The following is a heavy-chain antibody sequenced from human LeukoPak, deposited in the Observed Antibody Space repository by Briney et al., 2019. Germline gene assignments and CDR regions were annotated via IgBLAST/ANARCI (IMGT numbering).Heavy chain of an antibody. J-gene: IGHJ4*02. Sequence: SETLSLTCTVSGGSISSNSYYWGWIRQPPGKGLEWIGSIYYSGSTYYNPSLKSRVTISVDTSKNQFSLKLSSVTAADTAVYYCAIEVRGITTLINGDCWGQGTLVTVSS. D-gene: IGHD3-10*01. V-gene: IGHV4-39*07. CDR2: IYYSGST. CDR3: AIEVRGITTLINGDC. CDR1: GGSISSNSYY.